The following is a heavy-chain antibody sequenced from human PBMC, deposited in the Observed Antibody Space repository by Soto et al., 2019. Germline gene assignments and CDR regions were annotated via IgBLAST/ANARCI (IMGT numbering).Heavy chain of an antibody. D-gene: IGHD5-18*01. J-gene: IGHJ5*02. CDR3: ARGRGYSYGLDP. V-gene: IGHV4-39*01. CDR2: ISYSGST. Sequence: PSETLSLTCTVSGGSISSDSYYWGWIRQSPEKGLEWIASISYSGSTYYNPTLKSRLIISVDTSKNQFSLSLSSVTAADTAVYYCARGRGYSYGLDPWGQGTLVTVSS. CDR1: GGSISSDSYY.